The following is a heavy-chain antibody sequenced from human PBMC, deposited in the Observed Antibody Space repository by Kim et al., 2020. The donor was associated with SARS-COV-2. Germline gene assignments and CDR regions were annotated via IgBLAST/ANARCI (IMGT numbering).Heavy chain of an antibody. V-gene: IGHV4-34*01. J-gene: IGHJ6*02. Sequence: SETLSLTCAVYGGSFSGDYWSWIRQPPGKGLGWIGEINHSGSTSYNPSLKSRVTISVDTSKNQFSLKLSSVTAADTAVYDCARGSSRAYDYYGMGVGGQG. CDR3: ARGSSRAYDYYGMGV. CDR1: GGSFSGDY. CDR2: INHSGST.